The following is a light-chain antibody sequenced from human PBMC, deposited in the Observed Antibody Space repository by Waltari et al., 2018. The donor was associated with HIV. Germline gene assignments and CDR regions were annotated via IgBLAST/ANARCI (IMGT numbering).Light chain of an antibody. Sequence: QSVLTQPPSVSGAPGQRVTISCTGNSSNVGADYDVNSFQKLPGVPPKLLIYGYTYRHSGVPERFSASRADASGALTIAELQAEDEADYHCQSYDKVLGSVVFGGGTTLTVL. CDR3: QSYDKVLGSVV. CDR1: SSNVGADYD. V-gene: IGLV1-40*01. CDR2: GYT. J-gene: IGLJ2*01.